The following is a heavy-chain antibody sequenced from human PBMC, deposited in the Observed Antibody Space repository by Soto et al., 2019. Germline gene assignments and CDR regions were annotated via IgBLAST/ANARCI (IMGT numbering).Heavy chain of an antibody. D-gene: IGHD3-22*01. CDR1: SGSISSNSYL. CDR2: ILYSGDT. V-gene: IGHV4-39*01. J-gene: IGHJ6*02. CDR3: ARQGRNTKIVILRHYATDF. Sequence: PSETLSLTCSVSSGSISSNSYLWGWIRQPPGKGLEWIGAILYSGDTYYSESLKSRVTVSVDTAKNQFSLKLNSVTAADTAVYYCARQGRNTKIVILRHYATDFWGQGTAVTVSS.